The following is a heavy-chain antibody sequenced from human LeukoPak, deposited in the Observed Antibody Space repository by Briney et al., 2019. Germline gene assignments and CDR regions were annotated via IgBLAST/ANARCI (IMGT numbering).Heavy chain of an antibody. CDR2: IILIFATP. D-gene: IGHD2-21*02. V-gene: IGHV1-69*13. J-gene: IGHJ6*02. CDR3: ARRHCGGDCSSTYYYYYGLDV. Sequence: SAKVSCKASGGTLSNLAISWVRQAPGQGLEWMGGIILIFATPNYPQKFQGRVTITADESTSTAYMELSSLTSDDTAVYFCARRHCGGDCSSTYYYYYGLDVWGQGTTVAVS. CDR1: GGTLSNLA.